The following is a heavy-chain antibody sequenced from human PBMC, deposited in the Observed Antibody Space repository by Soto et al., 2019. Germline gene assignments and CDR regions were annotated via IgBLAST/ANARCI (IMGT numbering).Heavy chain of an antibody. D-gene: IGHD2-2*02. CDR1: GGSINTFY. V-gene: IGHV4-59*08. CDR3: ARHERYCSSTSCYTRWFDP. CDR2: IYYSGST. Sequence: SETLSLTCTVSGGSINTFYWSWIRQPPGKGLEWIGSIYYSGSTNYNPSLKSRVTISVDTSKNQFSLKLSSVTAADTAVYYCARHERYCSSTSCYTRWFDPWGQGTLVTVSS. J-gene: IGHJ5*02.